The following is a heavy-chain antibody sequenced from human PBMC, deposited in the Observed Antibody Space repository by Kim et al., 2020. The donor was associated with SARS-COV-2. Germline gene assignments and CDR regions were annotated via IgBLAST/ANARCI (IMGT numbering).Heavy chain of an antibody. V-gene: IGHV3-11*06. Sequence: RNYADSVKGLFTIYRDNAKNSLDMQMNSLSAEDTSVYYCARVGANDAFDIWGQGTMVTVSS. CDR3: ARVGANDAFDI. J-gene: IGHJ3*02. CDR2: R. D-gene: IGHD1-26*01.